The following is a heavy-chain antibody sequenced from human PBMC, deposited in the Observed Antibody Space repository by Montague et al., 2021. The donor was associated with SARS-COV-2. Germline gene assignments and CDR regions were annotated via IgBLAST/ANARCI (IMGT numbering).Heavy chain of an antibody. D-gene: IGHD3-10*01. J-gene: IGHJ4*02. Sequence: SETLSLTCSASGDSITNHYWSWIQQPAGKGLEWIGRMHFTGKTNFSPFFSSRLTISADTSKNQFSLKLTSVTAADTAIYFCARDRFDFGAGRQGTIDFWGQGTLVTVSS. CDR2: MHFTGKT. CDR1: GDSITNHY. CDR3: ARDRFDFGAGRQGTIDF. V-gene: IGHV4-4*07.